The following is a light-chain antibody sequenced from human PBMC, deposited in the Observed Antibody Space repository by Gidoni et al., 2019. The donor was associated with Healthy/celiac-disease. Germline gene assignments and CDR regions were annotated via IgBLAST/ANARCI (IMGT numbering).Light chain of an antibody. CDR3: MQALQTPRT. V-gene: IGKV2-28*01. CDR2: LGS. J-gene: IGKJ2*02. CDR1: QSLLHSNGYNY. Sequence: DIVMTQSPLPLPVTPGEPASISCRSSQSLLHSNGYNYLDWYLQKPGHSPQLLIYLGSNRASGVPDRFSGSGSGTDFTLKISRVEAEDVGVYYCMQALQTPRTFXQXTKLEIK.